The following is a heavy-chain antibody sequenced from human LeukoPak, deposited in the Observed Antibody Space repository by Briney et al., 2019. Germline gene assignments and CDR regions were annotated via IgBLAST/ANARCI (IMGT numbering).Heavy chain of an antibody. Sequence: ASVKVSCKASVYTFTKYYMNWVRQAPGQGLEWMGIMHPTGDSTNYAQKFQGRVTLTRDTSTGTFYMELSSLTSEDTAVYYCARHDFDLPMIYSFFVHWGQGTLVTVS. V-gene: IGHV1-46*01. CDR1: VYTFTKYY. J-gene: IGHJ5*02. CDR3: ARHDFDLPMIYSFFVH. D-gene: IGHD3-3*01. CDR2: MHPTGDST.